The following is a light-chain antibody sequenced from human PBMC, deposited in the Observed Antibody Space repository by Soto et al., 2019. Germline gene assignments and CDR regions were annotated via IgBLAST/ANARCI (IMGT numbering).Light chain of an antibody. V-gene: IGKV3-20*01. Sequence: DIELTQSPASLSLSPGDRATLSCRASQSISSSYLACYQQKPRQAPRLLIYAASCMATGTPDRFSGGGSGTDFSLTISRREHEEFAVYYCQQYGSSPPGTFGQGTKLEIK. CDR2: AAS. CDR3: QQYGSSPPGT. J-gene: IGKJ2*02. CDR1: QSISSSY.